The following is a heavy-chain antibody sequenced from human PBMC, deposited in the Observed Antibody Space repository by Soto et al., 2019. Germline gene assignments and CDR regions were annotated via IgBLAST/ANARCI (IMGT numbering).Heavy chain of an antibody. CDR3: ASVDKDDAFDI. CDR2: IYYSGRT. V-gene: IGHV4-59*08. CDR1: GGSISSYY. Sequence: QVQLQESGPGLVKPSETLSLTCTVSGGSISSYYWRWIRQPPGKGLEWIGYIYYSGRTNYNPSLRSRVTISVDTSKNQFSLKLSSVTAADTAVYYCASVDKDDAFDIWGQGTMVTVSS. J-gene: IGHJ3*02.